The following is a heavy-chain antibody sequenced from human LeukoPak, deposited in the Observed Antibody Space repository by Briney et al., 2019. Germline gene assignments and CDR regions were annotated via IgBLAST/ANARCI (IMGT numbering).Heavy chain of an antibody. D-gene: IGHD3-22*01. J-gene: IGHJ4*02. Sequence: GGSLRLSCAASGFIFSDYVMNWVRQAPGKGLEWVSVIYSGGSTYYSDSVKGRFTISRDNYKNTLYLQMNSLRAEDTAVYYCARDQYYDSSGYYYSDYWGQGTLVTVSS. CDR1: GFIFSDYV. CDR2: IYSGGST. V-gene: IGHV3-53*01. CDR3: ARDQYYDSSGYYYSDY.